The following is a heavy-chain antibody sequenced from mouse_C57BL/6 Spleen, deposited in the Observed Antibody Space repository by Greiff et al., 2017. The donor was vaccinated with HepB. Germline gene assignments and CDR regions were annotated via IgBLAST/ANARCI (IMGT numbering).Heavy chain of an antibody. V-gene: IGHV5-4*01. CDR1: GFTFSSYA. CDR3: ASNWHYYGSTHCYFDS. J-gene: IGHJ1*03. CDR2: ISDGGSYT. D-gene: IGHD1-1*01. Sequence: VQLKESGGGLVKPGGSLKLSCAASGFTFSSYAMSWVRQTPEKRLEWVATISDGGSYTYYPDNVKGRFTISRDNAKNNMYLQMSNLKSEDTAMYYCASNWHYYGSTHCYFDSWGTGTTVTVSS.